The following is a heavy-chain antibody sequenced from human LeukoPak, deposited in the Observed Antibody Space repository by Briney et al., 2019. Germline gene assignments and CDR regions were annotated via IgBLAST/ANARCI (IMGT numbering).Heavy chain of an antibody. V-gene: IGHV1-2*02. CDR3: ARDGTMSTRAPGGVPDY. J-gene: IGHJ4*02. CDR1: GYTFTDYY. D-gene: IGHD3-10*02. CDR2: INPNSGDT. Sequence: WASVRVSCKASGYTFTDYYMHWVRQAPGQGLEWMGWINPNSGDTYYAPKFQGRVTMTRDTSISTAYMELSRLRSDDTAVYYCARDGTMSTRAPGGVPDYWGQGTLVTVSS.